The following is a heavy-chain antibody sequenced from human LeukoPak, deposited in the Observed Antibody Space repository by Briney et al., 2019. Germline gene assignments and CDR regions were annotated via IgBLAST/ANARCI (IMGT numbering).Heavy chain of an antibody. CDR3: ARGPVSGSSAAFDI. D-gene: IGHD1-26*01. CDR2: IYYSGST. Sequence: PSETLSLTCTVSGGSISSYYWSWIRQPPGKGLEWIGYIYYSGSTNYNPSLKSRVTISVDTSKNQFSLKLSSVTAADTAGYYCARGPVSGSSAAFDIWGQGTMVTVSS. CDR1: GGSISSYY. J-gene: IGHJ3*02. V-gene: IGHV4-59*01.